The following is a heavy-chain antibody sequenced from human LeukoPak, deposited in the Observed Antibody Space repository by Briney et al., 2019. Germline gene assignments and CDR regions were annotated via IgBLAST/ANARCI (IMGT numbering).Heavy chain of an antibody. Sequence: GGSLRLSCAASRFTFSNYSMNWVRQAPGKGLEWVSSITSSSTYIYYADSVEGRFTISRDNAKNSLYLQMNSLRAEDTAVYYWARAQGGYYDSSGYDYWGQGTLVTVSS. J-gene: IGHJ4*02. D-gene: IGHD3-22*01. CDR1: RFTFSNYS. V-gene: IGHV3-21*01. CDR2: ITSSSTYI. CDR3: ARAQGGYYDSSGYDY.